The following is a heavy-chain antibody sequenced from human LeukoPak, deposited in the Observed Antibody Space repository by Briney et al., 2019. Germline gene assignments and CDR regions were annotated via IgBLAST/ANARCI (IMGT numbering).Heavy chain of an antibody. D-gene: IGHD2-21*01. J-gene: IGHJ4*02. CDR2: IHASGNT. Sequence: PSETLSLTRNVRDGSISSFYWSWIRQPAGKGLEWIGRIHASGNTKYNPSLGGRVTMSIDTSKNQFSLKLTSVTAADTAVYYCARFHCGGATCSPDDDWGQGTLVTVSS. CDR3: ARFHCGGATCSPDDD. V-gene: IGHV4-4*07. CDR1: DGSISSFY.